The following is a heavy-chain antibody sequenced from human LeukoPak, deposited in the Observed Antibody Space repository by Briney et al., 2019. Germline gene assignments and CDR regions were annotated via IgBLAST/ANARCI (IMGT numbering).Heavy chain of an antibody. CDR2: VYHSVST. V-gene: IGHV4-4*02. CDR3: ARGARAASNNWFDP. CDR1: GGSISSSYW. D-gene: IGHD2-15*01. Sequence: SETLSLTCAVSGGSISSSYWWSWVRQPPGKGLEWIGEVYHSVSTNYYPSLKSRVTISVDTSKKQFSLELSSVTAADTAVYYCARGARAASNNWFDPWGQGTLVTVSS. J-gene: IGHJ5*02.